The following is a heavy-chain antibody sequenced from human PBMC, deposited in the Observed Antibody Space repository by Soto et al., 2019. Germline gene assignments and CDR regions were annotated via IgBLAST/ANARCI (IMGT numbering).Heavy chain of an antibody. D-gene: IGHD6-13*01. Sequence: EVQLVESGGGLVQPGGSLRLSCAASGFTFSSYEMNWVRQAPGQGLEWVSLISSTGSTIYDADSVKGRFTISRDNAKNSLYLQMHSLGAEDTAVYYCARDRHISSRFDALDIWGQGTMVTVSS. V-gene: IGHV3-48*03. CDR3: ARDRHISSRFDALDI. CDR1: GFTFSSYE. J-gene: IGHJ3*02. CDR2: ISSTGSTI.